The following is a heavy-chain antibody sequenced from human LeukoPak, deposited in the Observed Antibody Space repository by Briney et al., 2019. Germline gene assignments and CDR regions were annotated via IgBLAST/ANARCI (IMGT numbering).Heavy chain of an antibody. V-gene: IGHV4-34*01. Sequence: PQTMSLTSALYAGSFSGYYWSWIRQPPEKGLEWIGEINHSGSTNYNTSPKSRVTISVDTSKNQFSLKLSSVTAADTAVYYCARARYETRIWPKSRYDYYHYMDVWGKGTTVTVSS. D-gene: IGHD3-3*01. CDR2: INHSGST. CDR3: ARARYETRIWPKSRYDYYHYMDV. CDR1: AGSFSGYY. J-gene: IGHJ6*03.